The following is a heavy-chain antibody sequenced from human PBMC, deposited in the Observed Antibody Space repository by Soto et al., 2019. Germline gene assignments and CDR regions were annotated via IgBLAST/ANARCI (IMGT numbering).Heavy chain of an antibody. J-gene: IGHJ5*02. CDR2: INPSGGST. Sequence: ASLKVSCKASGYTFTSYYMHWVRQAPGQGLEWMGIINPSGGSTSYAQKFQGRVTMTRDTSTSTVYMELSSLGSEDTAVYYCARGIQYSSSWYNWFDPWGQGTLVTVSS. D-gene: IGHD6-13*01. CDR1: GYTFTSYY. V-gene: IGHV1-46*01. CDR3: ARGIQYSSSWYNWFDP.